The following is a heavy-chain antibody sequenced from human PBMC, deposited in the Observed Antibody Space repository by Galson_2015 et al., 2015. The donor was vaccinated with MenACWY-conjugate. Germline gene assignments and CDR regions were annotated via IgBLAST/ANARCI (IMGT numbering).Heavy chain of an antibody. Sequence: SLRLSCAASGFTLNTYIMNWVRQAPGKGLEWVSYIHSSGNNIQYAGSVKGRFTISRDNAKNLLYLQMNSLTAQDTAVYYCARDLVGASCYALDIWGQGTMVTVSS. CDR2: IHSSGNNI. V-gene: IGHV3-48*04. D-gene: IGHD1-26*01. J-gene: IGHJ3*02. CDR1: GFTLNTYI. CDR3: ARDLVGASCYALDI.